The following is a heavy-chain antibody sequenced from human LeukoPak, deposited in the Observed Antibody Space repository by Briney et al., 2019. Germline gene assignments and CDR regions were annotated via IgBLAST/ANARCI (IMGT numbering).Heavy chain of an antibody. CDR3: ARGGYYDFWSGYYLARRDYYFDY. D-gene: IGHD3-3*01. CDR2: INHSGST. CDR1: GGSFSGYY. V-gene: IGHV4-34*01. J-gene: IGHJ4*02. Sequence: PSETLSLTCAVYGGSFSGYYWSWIRQPPGKGPEWIGEINHSGSTNYNPSLKSRVTISVDTSKNQFSLKLSSVTAADTAVYYCARGGYYDFWSGYYLARRDYYFDYWGQGTLVTVSS.